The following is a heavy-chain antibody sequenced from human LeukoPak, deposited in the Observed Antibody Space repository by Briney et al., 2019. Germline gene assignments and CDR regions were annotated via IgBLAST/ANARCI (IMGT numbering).Heavy chain of an antibody. CDR3: ARGPSGSLMIDY. CDR1: GGSISSYY. Sequence: SETLSLTCTVSGGSISSYYWSWIRQPPGKGLEWIGRIYTSGRTNYNPSLKSRVTISVDTSKNQFSLKLSSVTAADTAVYYCARGPSGSLMIDYWGQGTLVTVSS. J-gene: IGHJ4*02. D-gene: IGHD1-26*01. V-gene: IGHV4-4*07. CDR2: IYTSGRT.